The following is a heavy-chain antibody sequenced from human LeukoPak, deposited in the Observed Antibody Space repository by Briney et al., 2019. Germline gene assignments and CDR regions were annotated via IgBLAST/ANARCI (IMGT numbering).Heavy chain of an antibody. CDR3: ARGQWPLYYFDY. Sequence: SETLSLTCTVSGGSISSYYWSWIRQPPGKGLEWIGYICYSGSTNYNPSLKSRVTISVDTSKNQFSLKLSSVTAADTAVYYCARGQWPLYYFDYWGQGTLVTVSS. J-gene: IGHJ4*02. CDR1: GGSISSYY. D-gene: IGHD6-19*01. CDR2: ICYSGST. V-gene: IGHV4-59*01.